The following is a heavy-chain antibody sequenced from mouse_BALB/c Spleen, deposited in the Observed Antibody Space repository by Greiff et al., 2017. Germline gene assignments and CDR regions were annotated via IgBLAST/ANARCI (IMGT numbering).Heavy chain of an antibody. V-gene: IGHV5-17*02. CDR3: ARGYGNYWYFDV. CDR2: ISSGSSTI. D-gene: IGHD2-10*02. J-gene: IGHJ1*01. Sequence: EVKLMESGGGLVQPGGSRKLSCAASGFTFSSFGMHWVRQAPEKGLEWVAYISSGSSTIYYADTVKGRFTISRDNPKNTLFLLMTSLRSEDTAMYYCARGYGNYWYFDVWGAGTTVTVSS. CDR1: GFTFSSFG.